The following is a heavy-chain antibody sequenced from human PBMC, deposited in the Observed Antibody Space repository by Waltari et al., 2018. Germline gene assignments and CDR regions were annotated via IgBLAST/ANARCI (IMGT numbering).Heavy chain of an antibody. D-gene: IGHD7-27*01. CDR2: IRSRTKGDAT. CDR1: GLLFGDFA. J-gene: IGHJ4*02. Sequence: EVQLVESGGALVQPGGSLKLSCAASGLLFGDFAIHWGRQASGKGPEWVGRIRSRTKGDATAYTASVEGRFTISRDDSKNTVYLQMNSLKTDDTAVYYCVRPFELGIDWGQGTLVTVSS. V-gene: IGHV3-73*01. CDR3: VRPFELGID.